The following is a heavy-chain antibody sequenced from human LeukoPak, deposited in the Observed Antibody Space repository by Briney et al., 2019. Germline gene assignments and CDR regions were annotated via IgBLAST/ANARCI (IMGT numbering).Heavy chain of an antibody. D-gene: IGHD3-3*01. V-gene: IGHV1-8*03. Sequence: ASVTVSCKASGYTFTSYDINWVRQATGQWLEWMGWMNPNSGNTGYAQKFQGRVTITRNTSISTAYMELSSLRSEDTAVYYCARGIARRTIFGVVILGRAYYFDYWGQGTLVTVSS. CDR1: GYTFTSYD. CDR2: MNPNSGNT. CDR3: ARGIARRTIFGVVILGRAYYFDY. J-gene: IGHJ4*02.